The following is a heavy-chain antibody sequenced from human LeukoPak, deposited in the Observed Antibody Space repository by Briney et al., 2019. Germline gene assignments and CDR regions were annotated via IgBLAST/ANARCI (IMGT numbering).Heavy chain of an antibody. D-gene: IGHD4-17*01. J-gene: IGHJ4*02. CDR3: ARAQPPLYGDYVG. CDR1: GFTFSSYW. Sequence: GGSLRLSCAASGFTFSSYWMHWVRQAPGKGLVWVSRINSDGSSTRYADSVKGRFTISRDNAKNTLYLQMNSLRAEDTAVYYCARAQPPLYGDYVGWGQGTLVTVSS. CDR2: INSDGSST. V-gene: IGHV3-74*01.